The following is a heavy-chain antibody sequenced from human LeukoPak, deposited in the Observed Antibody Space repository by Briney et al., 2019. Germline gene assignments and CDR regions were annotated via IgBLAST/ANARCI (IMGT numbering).Heavy chain of an antibody. D-gene: IGHD2-15*01. Sequence: SETLSLTCTVSGGSISSSSYYWGWIRQPPGKGLEWIGSIYYSGSTYYNPSLRSRVTISVDTSKNQFSLKLSSVTAADTAVYYCARGDIVVVVAATREGRLFNFFDYWGQGTLVTVSS. J-gene: IGHJ4*02. CDR1: GGSISSSSYY. V-gene: IGHV4-39*07. CDR3: ARGDIVVVVAATREGRLFNFFDY. CDR2: IYYSGST.